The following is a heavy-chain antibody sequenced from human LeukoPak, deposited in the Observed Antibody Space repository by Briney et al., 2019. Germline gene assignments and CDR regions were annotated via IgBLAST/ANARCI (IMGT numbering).Heavy chain of an antibody. CDR2: ISYDGSNK. CDR3: ARDLEYSSGWYSFSFDY. J-gene: IGHJ4*02. D-gene: IGHD6-19*01. Sequence: PGGSLRLSCAASGFTFSSYAMHWVRQAPGKGLEWVAVISYDGSNKYYADSVKGRFTISRDNSKNALYLQMNSLRAEDTAVYYCARDLEYSSGWYSFSFDYWGQGTLVTVSS. V-gene: IGHV3-30*04. CDR1: GFTFSSYA.